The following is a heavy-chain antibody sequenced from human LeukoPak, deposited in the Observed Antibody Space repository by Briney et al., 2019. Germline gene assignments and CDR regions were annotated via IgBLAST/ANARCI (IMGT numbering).Heavy chain of an antibody. CDR3: ARDYHGDHPPGYYMDV. Sequence: GGSLRLSCAASGFTFSSYSMNWVRQAPGKGLEWVSYISSSSSTIYYADSVKGRFTISRDNAKNSLYLQMNSLRAEDTAVYYCARDYHGDHPPGYYMDVWGKGTTVTVSS. D-gene: IGHD4-17*01. CDR1: GFTFSSYS. J-gene: IGHJ6*03. CDR2: ISSSSSTI. V-gene: IGHV3-48*04.